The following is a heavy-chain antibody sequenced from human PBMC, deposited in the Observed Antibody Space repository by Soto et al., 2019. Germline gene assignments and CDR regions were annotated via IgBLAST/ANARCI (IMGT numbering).Heavy chain of an antibody. V-gene: IGHV4-30-4*01. CDR1: GGSISSGDYY. D-gene: IGHD3-22*01. Sequence: QVQLQESGPGLVKPSQTLSLTCTVSGGSISSGDYYWSWIRQPPGKGLEWIGYIYYSGSTYYNPSLKSRVTISVDTSKNQFSLMLSSVTAADTAVYYCARDWPLGYYDSSGPDWGQGTLVTVSS. J-gene: IGHJ4*02. CDR2: IYYSGST. CDR3: ARDWPLGYYDSSGPD.